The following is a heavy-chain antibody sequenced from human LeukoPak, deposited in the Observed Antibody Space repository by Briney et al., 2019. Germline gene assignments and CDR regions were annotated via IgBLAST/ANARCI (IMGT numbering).Heavy chain of an antibody. V-gene: IGHV1-3*01. CDR1: GYTFTSYA. CDR2: INAGNGNT. J-gene: IGHJ4*02. D-gene: IGHD3-10*01. Sequence: GASVKVSCKASGYTFTSYAMHWVRQAPGQRLEWMGWINAGNGNTKYSQKFQGRVTITRDTSARTAYMELSSLGSEDTAVYYCAREQPGFGELLYDYWGQGTLVTVSS. CDR3: AREQPGFGELLYDY.